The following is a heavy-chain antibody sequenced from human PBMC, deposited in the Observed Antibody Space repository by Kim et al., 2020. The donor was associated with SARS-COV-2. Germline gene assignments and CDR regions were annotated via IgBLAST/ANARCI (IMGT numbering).Heavy chain of an antibody. V-gene: IGHV4-34*01. D-gene: IGHD3-9*01. CDR3: ARGFRLRYFDWLLGVDAFDI. CDR1: GGSFSGYY. CDR2: INHSGST. J-gene: IGHJ3*02. Sequence: SETLSLTCAVYGGSFSGYYWSWIRQPPGKGLEWIGEINHSGSTNYNPSLKSRVTISVDTSKNQFSLKLSSVTAADTAVYYCARGFRLRYFDWLLGVDAFDIWGQGTMVTVSS.